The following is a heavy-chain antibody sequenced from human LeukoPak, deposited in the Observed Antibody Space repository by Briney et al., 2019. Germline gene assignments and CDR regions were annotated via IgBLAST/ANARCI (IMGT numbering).Heavy chain of an antibody. Sequence: GGSLRLSCAASGFTFSSYAVHWVRQAPGKWLEWVAVISYDGSSRYYADSVKGRFTISRDNSKNTLCLQMNSLRSEDTAVYYCARDLCSSTSCYRTVPFDYWGQGTLVTVSS. D-gene: IGHD2-2*01. CDR2: ISYDGSSR. CDR3: ARDLCSSTSCYRTVPFDY. CDR1: GFTFSSYA. J-gene: IGHJ4*02. V-gene: IGHV3-30-3*01.